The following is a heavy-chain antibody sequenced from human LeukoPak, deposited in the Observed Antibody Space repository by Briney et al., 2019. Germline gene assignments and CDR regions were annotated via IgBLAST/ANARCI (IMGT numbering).Heavy chain of an antibody. V-gene: IGHV3-33*08. Sequence: GGSLRLSCAASGFTFSSYAMNWVRQAPGKGLEWVAVIWYDGSNKYYADSVKGRFTISRDNSKNTLYLQMNSLRAEDTAVYYCSTGSAPSRDFDYWGQGTLVTVSS. CDR1: GFTFSSYA. CDR3: STGSAPSRDFDY. CDR2: IWYDGSNK. J-gene: IGHJ4*02. D-gene: IGHD1-1*01.